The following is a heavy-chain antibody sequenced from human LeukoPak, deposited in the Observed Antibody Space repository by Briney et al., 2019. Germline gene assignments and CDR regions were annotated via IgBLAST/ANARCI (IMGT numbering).Heavy chain of an antibody. CDR2: ISAYNGNT. CDR3: ARGPEAVYYYYGMDV. Sequence: ASVKVSCKASGYTFTSYGISWVRQAPGQGLEWMGWISAYNGNTNYAQKPQGRVTMTTDTSTSTAYMELRSLRSDDTAVYYCARGPEAVYYYYGMDVWGQGTTVTVSS. D-gene: IGHD6-19*01. V-gene: IGHV1-18*01. J-gene: IGHJ6*02. CDR1: GYTFTSYG.